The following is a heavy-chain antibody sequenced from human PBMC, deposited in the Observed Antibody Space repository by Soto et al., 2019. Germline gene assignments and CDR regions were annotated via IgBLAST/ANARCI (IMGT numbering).Heavy chain of an antibody. D-gene: IGHD5-12*01. CDR1: GGSISSGVNS. CDR3: GRDRDGYNYIDY. Sequence: QLQLQESGSGLVKPSQTLSLTCAVSGGSISSGVNSWNWIRQPPGKGLEWIGYIYHTGSTYYNPSRTSRVTISVDRSKNQFSLELISVTAADTAVYYCGRDRDGYNYIDYWGQGTLVTVSS. CDR2: IYHTGST. J-gene: IGHJ4*02. V-gene: IGHV4-30-2*01.